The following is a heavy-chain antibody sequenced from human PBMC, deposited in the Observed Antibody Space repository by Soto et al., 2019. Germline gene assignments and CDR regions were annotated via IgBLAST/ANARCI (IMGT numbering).Heavy chain of an antibody. J-gene: IGHJ4*02. V-gene: IGHV1-69*04. CDR1: GGTFSSYA. D-gene: IGHD6-19*01. CDR2: IIPILGIA. Sequence: GASVKVSCKASGGTFSSYAISWVRQAPGQGLEWMGRIIPILGIANYAQKFQGRVTITADKSTSTAYMELSSLRSEDTAVYYCARIPPSSGAHNFDYWGQGTLVTVYS. CDR3: ARIPPSSGAHNFDY.